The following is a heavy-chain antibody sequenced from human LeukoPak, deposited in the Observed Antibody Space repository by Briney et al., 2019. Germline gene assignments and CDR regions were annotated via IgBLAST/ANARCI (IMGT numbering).Heavy chain of an antibody. CDR3: ARDPNYDFWSPTRERWFDP. D-gene: IGHD3-3*01. Sequence: PGGSLRLSCAASGFTFGSVAMSWVRQAPGKGLEWVSGINGGGGTIYYADSVKGRFTISRDNSKNTLYLQMNSLRAEDTAVYYCARDPNYDFWSPTRERWFDPWGQGTLVTVSS. CDR2: INGGGGTI. CDR1: GFTFGSVA. J-gene: IGHJ5*02. V-gene: IGHV3-23*01.